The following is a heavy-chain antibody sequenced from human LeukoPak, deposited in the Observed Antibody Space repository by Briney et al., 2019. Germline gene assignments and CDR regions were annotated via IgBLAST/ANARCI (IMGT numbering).Heavy chain of an antibody. CDR1: GFTLSNAY. V-gene: IGHV3-15*01. CDR3: TSYIVVVPTTNRAWLDP. D-gene: IGHD2-2*01. CDR2: IKSKTEGVTI. J-gene: IGHJ5*02. Sequence: PGGSLRLSCSASGFTLSNAYMSWVRQAPGKGLEWVGRIKSKTEGVTIEYASPVKGRFTISRDDSKNMLYLQMNSVKTEDTAMYYCTSYIVVVPTTNRAWLDPWGQGILVTVSS.